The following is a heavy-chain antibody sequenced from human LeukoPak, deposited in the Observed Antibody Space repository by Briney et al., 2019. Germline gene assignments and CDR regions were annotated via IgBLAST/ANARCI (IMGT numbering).Heavy chain of an antibody. D-gene: IGHD3-22*01. CDR2: IYYTGRT. CDR1: GDSINSGSYY. J-gene: IGHJ4*02. V-gene: IGHV4-61*02. Sequence: KSSETLSLTCTVSGDSINSGSYYWSWIRRPAGKALEWIGRIYYTGRTNYNPSLKSRVSISVDTSKSQFTLNLSSVTAADTAVYYCARGGDSSGYDPFDYWGQGTLVTVSS. CDR3: ARGGDSSGYDPFDY.